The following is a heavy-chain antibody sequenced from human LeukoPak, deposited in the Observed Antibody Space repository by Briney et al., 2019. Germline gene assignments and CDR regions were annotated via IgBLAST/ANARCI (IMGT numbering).Heavy chain of an antibody. CDR1: GYTFTSHF. J-gene: IGHJ4*02. D-gene: IGHD3-9*01. CDR3: ARSPDILTGENFDY. V-gene: IGHV1-46*01. Sequence: ASVKVSCKASGYTFTSHFMHWVRQAPGQGPEWMGIINPSGGSTGYAQKFQGRVTVTRDMSTSTVYMELSSLRSEDTAVYYCARSPDILTGENFDYWGQGTLVTVSS. CDR2: INPSGGST.